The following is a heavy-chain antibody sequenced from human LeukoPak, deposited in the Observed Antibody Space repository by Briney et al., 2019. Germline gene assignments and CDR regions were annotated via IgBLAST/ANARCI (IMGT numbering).Heavy chain of an antibody. J-gene: IGHJ4*02. V-gene: IGHV3-23*01. CDR1: RFTFSNYA. CDR3: AQLYSLDY. CDR2: ISGSGGST. D-gene: IGHD2-15*01. Sequence: QTGGSLRLSCAASRFTFSNYAMTWVRQAPGKGLEWVSAISGSGGSTYYADSVKGRFTISRDNSKNTVYLQMDSLRADDTAVYYCAQLYSLDYWGQGTLVTVSS.